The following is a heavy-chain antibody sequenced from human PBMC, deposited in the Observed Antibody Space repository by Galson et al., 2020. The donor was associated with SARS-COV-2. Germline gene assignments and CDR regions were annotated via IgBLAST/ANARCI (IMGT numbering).Heavy chain of an antibody. CDR1: GFTFSRYP. V-gene: IGHV3-7*01. CDR3: AREQGYLSPAASSFFDY. J-gene: IGHJ4*02. CDR2: VMRDGSEK. Sequence: TGGSLRLSCTASGFTFSRYPMSWVRQSPGKGLEWVANVMRDGSEKNYADSVKGRFTISRDNAKDSVDLQMNSLRGEDTAVYYCAREQGYLSPAASSFFDYWARESWSPSPQ. D-gene: IGHD2-2*01.